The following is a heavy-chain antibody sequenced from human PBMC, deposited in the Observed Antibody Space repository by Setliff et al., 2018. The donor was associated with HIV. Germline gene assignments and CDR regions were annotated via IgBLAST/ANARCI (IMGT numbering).Heavy chain of an antibody. CDR3: ARAQTYYSDSSGYYSQY. CDR1: GYTFTTYG. J-gene: IGHJ4*02. Sequence: ASVKVSCKASGYTFTTYGISWVRQAPGHGLEWMGWISPYIGHTNYAQNFQGRVTITRNTSASTAYMELSSLRSEDTAVYYCARAQTYYSDSSGYYSQYWGQGTLVTVSS. D-gene: IGHD3-22*01. CDR2: ISPYIGHT. V-gene: IGHV1-18*01.